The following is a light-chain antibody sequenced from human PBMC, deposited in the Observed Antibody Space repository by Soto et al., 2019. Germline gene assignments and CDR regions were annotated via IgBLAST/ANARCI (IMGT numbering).Light chain of an antibody. CDR1: QDISSW. J-gene: IGKJ4*01. CDR3: QQANSLPIT. V-gene: IGKV1D-12*01. Sequence: DIQMTQSPSSVSVSVGDRVTITCRASQDISSWLVWYQHKPGQAPKLLIYAASTLQSGVPSRFSGSGSGTDFSLSISSVQTEDFATYYCQQANSLPITFGGGTKVDIK. CDR2: AAS.